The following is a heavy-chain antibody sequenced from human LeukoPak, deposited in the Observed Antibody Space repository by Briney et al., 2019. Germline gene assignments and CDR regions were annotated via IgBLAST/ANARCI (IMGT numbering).Heavy chain of an antibody. V-gene: IGHV1-18*01. CDR1: GYTFTSYG. Sequence: ASVKVSCKASGYTFTSYGTSWVRQAPGQGLEWMGWISAYNGNTNYAQKLQGRVTMTTDTSTSTAYMELRSLRSDDTAVYYCARMQRGYDTNYYYYGMDVWGQGTTVTVSS. D-gene: IGHD5-12*01. CDR3: ARMQRGYDTNYYYYGMDV. CDR2: ISAYNGNT. J-gene: IGHJ6*02.